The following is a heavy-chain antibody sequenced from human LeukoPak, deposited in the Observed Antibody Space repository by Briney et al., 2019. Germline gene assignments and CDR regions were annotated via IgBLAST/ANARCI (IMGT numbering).Heavy chain of an antibody. Sequence: SETLSLTCAVYGGSFSGYYWSWIRQPPGKGLEWIGEISHSGSTNYNPSLKSRVTISVDTSKNQFSLKLSSVTAADTAVYYCARGSMRYCSSTSCYYYYGMDVWGQGTTVTVSS. J-gene: IGHJ6*02. CDR3: ARGSMRYCSSTSCYYYYGMDV. V-gene: IGHV4-34*01. CDR1: GGSFSGYY. CDR2: ISHSGST. D-gene: IGHD2-2*01.